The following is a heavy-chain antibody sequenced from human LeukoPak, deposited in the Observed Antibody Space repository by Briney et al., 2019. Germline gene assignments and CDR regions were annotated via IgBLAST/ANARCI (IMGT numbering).Heavy chain of an antibody. D-gene: IGHD2-15*01. J-gene: IGHJ6*02. V-gene: IGHV3-30-3*01. CDR2: ISYDGSNK. CDR3: ARDRSRASGANYYYYGMDV. CDR1: GFTFSSYA. Sequence: PGGFLRLSCAASGFTFSSYAMHWVRQAPGKGLEWVAVISYDGSNKYYADSVKGRFTISRDNSKNTLYLQMNSLRAEDTAVYYCARDRSRASGANYYYYGMDVWGQGTTVTVSS.